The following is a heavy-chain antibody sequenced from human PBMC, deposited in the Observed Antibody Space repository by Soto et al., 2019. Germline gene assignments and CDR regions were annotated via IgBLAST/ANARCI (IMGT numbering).Heavy chain of an antibody. CDR3: AKGHYSGSYVYFDY. CDR2: ISGGGGST. J-gene: IGHJ4*02. CDR1: GFTFSSYA. D-gene: IGHD1-26*01. V-gene: IGHV3-23*01. Sequence: EVQLLESGGGLVQPGGSLRLSCAASGFTFSSYAMSWVRQAPGKGLEWVSLISGGGGSTYYADSVKGRFTISRDNSKNTLYLEMNSLRAEDTAVSYCAKGHYSGSYVYFDYWGQGTLVTVSS.